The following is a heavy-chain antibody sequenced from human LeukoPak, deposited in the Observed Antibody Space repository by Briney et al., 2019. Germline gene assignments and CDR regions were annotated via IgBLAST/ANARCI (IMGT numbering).Heavy chain of an antibody. CDR1: GGSISSSSYY. D-gene: IGHD3-22*01. CDR2: INHSGST. Sequence: SETLSLTCTVSGGSISSSSYYWSWIRQPPGKGLEWIGEINHSGSTNYNPSLKSRVTISVDTSKNQFSLKLSSVTAADTAVYYCARGFSYDSSGYSEYWGQGTLVTVSS. J-gene: IGHJ4*02. V-gene: IGHV4-39*07. CDR3: ARGFSYDSSGYSEY.